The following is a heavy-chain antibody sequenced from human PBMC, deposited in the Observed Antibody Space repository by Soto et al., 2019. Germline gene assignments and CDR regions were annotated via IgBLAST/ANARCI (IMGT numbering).Heavy chain of an antibody. CDR2: IRSKANSYAT. V-gene: IGHV3-73*02. CDR3: TTQHSGGESTDYYYYGIDV. J-gene: IGHJ6*02. Sequence: EVQLVESGGGLVQPGGSLKLSCAASGFTFSGSAMHWVRQASGKGLEWVGRIRSKANSYATAYAASVKVRFTISRDDSKNTAYQKMNSLKTEDTAVYYCTTQHSGGESTDYYYYGIDVWGQGTTVTVSS. CDR1: GFTFSGSA. D-gene: IGHD6-19*01.